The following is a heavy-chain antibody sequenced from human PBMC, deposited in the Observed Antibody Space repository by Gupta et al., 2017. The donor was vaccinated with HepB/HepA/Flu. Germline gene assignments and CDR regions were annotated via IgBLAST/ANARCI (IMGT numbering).Heavy chain of an antibody. D-gene: IGHD2-8*02. J-gene: IGHJ4*02. Sequence: GLEWVSTISASGGNTYYPDAVNGRFTITRDDSKNTVYLQMDSLSGDDTGIYYCAKGSGGYCTETNCYWGFVSWGQGTRVTVSS. CDR2: ISASGGNT. CDR3: AKGSGGYCTETNCYWGFVS. V-gene: IGHV3-23*01.